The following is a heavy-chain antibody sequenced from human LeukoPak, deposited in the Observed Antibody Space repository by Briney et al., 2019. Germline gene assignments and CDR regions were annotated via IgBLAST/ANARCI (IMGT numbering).Heavy chain of an antibody. CDR1: GGSISSGGYS. D-gene: IGHD6-13*01. CDR2: IYHSGST. Sequence: PSQTLSLTCAVSGGSISSGGYSWSWIRQPPGKGLEWIGYIYHSGSTYYNPSLKSRVTISVDRSKNQFSLKLSSVTAADTAVYYCASRGIAAAGTGDYWGQGTLVTVSS. V-gene: IGHV4-30-2*01. CDR3: ASRGIAAAGTGDY. J-gene: IGHJ4*02.